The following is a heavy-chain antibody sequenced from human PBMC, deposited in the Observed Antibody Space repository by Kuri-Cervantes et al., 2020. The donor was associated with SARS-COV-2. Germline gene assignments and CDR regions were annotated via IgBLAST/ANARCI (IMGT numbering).Heavy chain of an antibody. CDR2: ISGSGGST. J-gene: IGHJ3*02. Sequence: GESLKISCAASGFTFSSYAMSWVRQAPGKGLEWVSAISGSGGSTYYADSVRGRFTISRDNSKNTLYLQMNSLRAEDTAVYYCARDQDDYSNYHAFDIWGQGKMVTVSS. D-gene: IGHD4-11*01. CDR3: ARDQDDYSNYHAFDI. V-gene: IGHV3-23*01. CDR1: GFTFSSYA.